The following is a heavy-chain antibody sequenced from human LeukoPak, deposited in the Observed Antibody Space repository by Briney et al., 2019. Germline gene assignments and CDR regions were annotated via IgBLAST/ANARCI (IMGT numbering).Heavy chain of an antibody. CDR2: ISSSSSYI. D-gene: IGHD3-10*01. J-gene: IGHJ6*03. CDR1: GFTFSSYS. V-gene: IGHV3-21*01. CDR3: ARGRRGGSGSSRPTYIYYYYYMDV. Sequence: PGGSLRLSCAASGFTFSSYSMNWVRQAPGKGLEWVSSISSSSSYIYYADSVKGRFTISGDNAKNSLYLQMNSLRAEDTAVYYCARGRRGGSGSSRPTYIYYYYYMDVWGKGTTVTVSS.